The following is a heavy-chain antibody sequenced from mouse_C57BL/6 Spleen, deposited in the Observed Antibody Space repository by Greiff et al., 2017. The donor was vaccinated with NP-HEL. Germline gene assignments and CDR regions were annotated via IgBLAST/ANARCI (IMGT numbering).Heavy chain of an antibody. CDR3: ARERGLGY. CDR1: GYTFTSYG. Sequence: VQLQQSGAELARPGASVKLSCKASGYTFTSYGISWVKQRTGQGLEWIGEIYPRSGNTYYNEKFKGKATLTADKSSSTAYMELRSLTSEDSAVYFCARERGLGYWGQGTTLTVSS. J-gene: IGHJ2*01. V-gene: IGHV1-81*01. CDR2: IYPRSGNT.